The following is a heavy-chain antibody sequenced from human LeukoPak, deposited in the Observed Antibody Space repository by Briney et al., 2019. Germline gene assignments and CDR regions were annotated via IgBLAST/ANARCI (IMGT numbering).Heavy chain of an antibody. J-gene: IGHJ4*02. Sequence: GGSLRLSCAASTFTFGTSAMNWVRQVPGKGLEWVSSINSASSHIYYAASVKGRFTISRDNAMNSVYLQMNSLRAEDTAVYYCARDTKYYLRMGYFDYWGQGILVTVSS. V-gene: IGHV3-21*01. CDR3: ARDTKYYLRMGYFDY. D-gene: IGHD3-16*01. CDR1: TFTFGTSA. CDR2: INSASSHI.